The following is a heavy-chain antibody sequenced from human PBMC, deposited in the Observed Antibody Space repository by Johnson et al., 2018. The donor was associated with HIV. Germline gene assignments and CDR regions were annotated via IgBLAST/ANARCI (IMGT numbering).Heavy chain of an antibody. J-gene: IGHJ3*01. CDR2: VSWNGSRT. Sequence: VQLVESGGGLVQPGRSLRLSCAASGFTFSNSDMNWARKAPGKGLEWVSGVSWNGSRTHYADSVKGRFTLSRDNSKNTLDLQMNSLTIEDTAVFYCAKTRMGGILDAFDLWGQGTMVIVS. CDR3: AKTRMGGILDAFDL. CDR1: GFTFSNSD. D-gene: IGHD3-10*01. V-gene: IGHV3-16*02.